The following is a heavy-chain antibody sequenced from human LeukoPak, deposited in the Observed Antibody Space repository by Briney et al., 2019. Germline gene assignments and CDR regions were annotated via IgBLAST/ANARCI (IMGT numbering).Heavy chain of an antibody. CDR1: GGSISSSSYY. J-gene: IGHJ4*02. CDR2: IYYSGST. V-gene: IGHV4-39*07. Sequence: SETLSLTCTVSGGSISSSSYYWGWIRQPPGKGLEWIGTIYYSGSTYYNPSLKSRVTISVDTSKNQFSLKLSSVTAADTAVYYCARNLIPEQLVLNFWGQGTLVTVSS. CDR3: ARNLIPEQLVLNF. D-gene: IGHD6-13*01.